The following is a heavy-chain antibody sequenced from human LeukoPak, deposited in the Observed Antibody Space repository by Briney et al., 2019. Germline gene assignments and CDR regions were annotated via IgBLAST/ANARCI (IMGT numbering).Heavy chain of an antibody. D-gene: IGHD1-26*01. CDR1: GGSISSYY. CDR3: ARVSPYYGLDY. Sequence: SETLSLTCTVSGGSISSYYWSWIRQPPGKGLEWIGYIYYSGSTNYNPSLKSRVTISVDTSKNQFSLKLSSVTAADTAVYYGARVSPYYGLDYWGQGTLVTVSS. CDR2: IYYSGST. J-gene: IGHJ4*02. V-gene: IGHV4-59*01.